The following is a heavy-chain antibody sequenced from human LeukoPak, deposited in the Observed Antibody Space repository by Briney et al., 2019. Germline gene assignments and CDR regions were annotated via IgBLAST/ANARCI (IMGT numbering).Heavy chain of an antibody. J-gene: IGHJ4*02. CDR2: VYFGGSA. D-gene: IGHD6-13*01. V-gene: IGHV4-59*08. Sequence: SETLSLTCNVSGDSISTYYWSRIRQPPGKGLEWIGYVYFGGSANYNSSLKSRVTISVDTSKNQFSLKLTSVTAADTAVYYCARHFRSGGTQYGSSWTFDYWGQGTLVTVSS. CDR3: ARHFRSGGTQYGSSWTFDY. CDR1: GDSISTYY.